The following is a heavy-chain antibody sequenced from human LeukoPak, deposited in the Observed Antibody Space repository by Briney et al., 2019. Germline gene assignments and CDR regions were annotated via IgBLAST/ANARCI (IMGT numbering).Heavy chain of an antibody. Sequence: GGSLRLSCAASGFTVSSNYMSRVHQAPGKGLEWVSVIYSGGSTYYADSVKGRFTISRDNSKNTLYIQMNSLRAEDTAVYYCARESSNGYFLPYWGQGTLVTVSS. V-gene: IGHV3-66*02. D-gene: IGHD3-22*01. CDR1: GFTVSSNY. CDR2: IYSGGST. CDR3: ARESSNGYFLPY. J-gene: IGHJ4*02.